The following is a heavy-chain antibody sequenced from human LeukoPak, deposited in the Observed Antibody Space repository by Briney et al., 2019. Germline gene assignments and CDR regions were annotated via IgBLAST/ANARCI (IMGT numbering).Heavy chain of an antibody. Sequence: PSETLSLTCTVSGDSISSGDYYWSWIRQPAGKGLEWIGRIYTSGSTNYNPSLKSRVTISVDTSKNQFSLKLSSVTAADTAVYYCARWSWGSYFLIWGQGTMVTVSS. CDR3: ARWSWGSYFLI. CDR2: IYTSGST. V-gene: IGHV4-61*02. CDR1: GDSISSGDYY. J-gene: IGHJ3*02. D-gene: IGHD1-26*01.